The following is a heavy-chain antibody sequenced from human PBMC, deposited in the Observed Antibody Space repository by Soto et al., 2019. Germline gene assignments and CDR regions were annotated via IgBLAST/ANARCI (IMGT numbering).Heavy chain of an antibody. J-gene: IGHJ4*02. Sequence: GGSLRLSCAASGFTFSNYAMHWVRQAPGKGLEWVAVISYDGSNKYYADSVKGRFTISGDNSKNTLYLQMNSLRAEDTAVYYCARDPLAVERPYWGQGTLVTV. D-gene: IGHD6-19*01. V-gene: IGHV3-30-3*01. CDR3: ARDPLAVERPY. CDR2: ISYDGSNK. CDR1: GFTFSNYA.